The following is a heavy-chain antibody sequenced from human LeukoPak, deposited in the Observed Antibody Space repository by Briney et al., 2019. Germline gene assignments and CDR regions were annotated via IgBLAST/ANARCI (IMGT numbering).Heavy chain of an antibody. CDR3: ARDAAVVRKAFDI. D-gene: IGHD3-22*01. V-gene: IGHV3-23*01. J-gene: IGHJ3*02. CDR2: ISGSGYT. CDR1: GFTFDDYG. Sequence: GGSLRLSCAASGFTFDDYGMSWVRQAPGKGLEWVSGISGSGYTYYADSVKGRFTISRDDSKNTLYLQINSLRAEDTAVYYCARDAAVVRKAFDIWGQGTMVTVSS.